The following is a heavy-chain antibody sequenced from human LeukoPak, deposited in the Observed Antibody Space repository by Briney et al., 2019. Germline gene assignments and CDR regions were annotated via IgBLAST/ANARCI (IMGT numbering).Heavy chain of an antibody. Sequence: PGGSLRLSCAASGFTFSSYGMHWVRQAPGKGLEWVAFIRYDGSNKYYADSVQGRFTISRDNSKNTLYLQVNSRRAEDTAVYYCARDCSGSYLCDYWGQGTLVTVSS. CDR3: ARDCSGSYLCDY. D-gene: IGHD1-26*01. CDR1: GFTFSSYG. V-gene: IGHV3-30*02. CDR2: IRYDGSNK. J-gene: IGHJ4*02.